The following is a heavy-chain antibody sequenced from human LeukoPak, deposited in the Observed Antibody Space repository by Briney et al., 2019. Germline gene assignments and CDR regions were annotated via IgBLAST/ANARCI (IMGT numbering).Heavy chain of an antibody. Sequence: SETLPLTCTVSGGSISGYYWNWIRQPAGKGLHWVGRIFSSGGTNHNPSLQSRVTMSVDTSKNQFSLKLSSVTAADTAVYYCARGGHSGNDYWGQGTLVTVSS. CDR3: ARGGHSGNDY. CDR1: GGSISGYY. V-gene: IGHV4-4*07. J-gene: IGHJ4*02. D-gene: IGHD5-12*01. CDR2: IFSSGGT.